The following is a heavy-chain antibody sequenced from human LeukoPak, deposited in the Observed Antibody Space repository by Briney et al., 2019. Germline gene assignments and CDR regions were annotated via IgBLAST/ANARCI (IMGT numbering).Heavy chain of an antibody. CDR1: GLTFDDYA. CDR3: AKDRSHGFNGRYHGMDV. D-gene: IGHD1-26*01. Sequence: PGRSLRLSCTASGLTFDDYAMHWVRQAPGKGLEWVSGINGNNVIINYADSVKGRFTISRDNAKKSLYLQMNSLRPEDTAVYYCAKDRSHGFNGRYHGMDVWGQGTAVTVSS. CDR2: INGNNVII. V-gene: IGHV3-9*01. J-gene: IGHJ6*02.